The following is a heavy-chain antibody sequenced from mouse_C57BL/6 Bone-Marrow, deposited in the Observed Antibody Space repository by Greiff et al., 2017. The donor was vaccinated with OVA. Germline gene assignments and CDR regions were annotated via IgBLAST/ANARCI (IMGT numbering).Heavy chain of an antibody. CDR2: IDPSDSYT. Sequence: QVQLQQPGAELVKPGASVKLSCKASGYTFTSYWMQWVKQRPGQGLEWIGEIDPSDSYTNYNQKFKGKATLTVDTSSSTAYMQLSSLTSEDYAVYYCASGDYYGSSYGYFDYWGQGTTLTVSS. V-gene: IGHV1-50*01. CDR1: GYTFTSYW. D-gene: IGHD1-1*01. CDR3: ASGDYYGSSYGYFDY. J-gene: IGHJ2*01.